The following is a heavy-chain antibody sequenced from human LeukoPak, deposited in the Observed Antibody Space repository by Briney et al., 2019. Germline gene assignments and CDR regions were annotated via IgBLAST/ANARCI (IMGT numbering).Heavy chain of an antibody. J-gene: IGHJ6*02. V-gene: IGHV1-3*01. Sequence: GASVKVSCTASGYTFTSYAMHWVRQAPGQRLEWMGWINAGNGNTKYSQKFQGRVTITRDTSASTAYMELSSLRSEDTAVYYCAREGRYCTNGVCRYYGMDVWGQGTTVTVSS. D-gene: IGHD2-8*01. CDR2: INAGNGNT. CDR3: AREGRYCTNGVCRYYGMDV. CDR1: GYTFTSYA.